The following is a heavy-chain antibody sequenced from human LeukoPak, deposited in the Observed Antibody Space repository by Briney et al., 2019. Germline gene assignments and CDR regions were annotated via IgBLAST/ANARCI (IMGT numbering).Heavy chain of an antibody. CDR3: ARCKGGSRIVVVPAARGWFDP. D-gene: IGHD2-2*01. CDR2: IYYSGST. V-gene: IGHV4-39*01. J-gene: IGHJ5*02. Sequence: PSETLSLTCTVSGGSISSSSYYWGWIRQPPGKGLEWIGSIYYSGSTYYNPSLKSRVTISVDTSKNQFSLKLGSVTAADTAVYYCARCKGGSRIVVVPAARGWFDPWGQGTLVTVSS. CDR1: GGSISSSSYY.